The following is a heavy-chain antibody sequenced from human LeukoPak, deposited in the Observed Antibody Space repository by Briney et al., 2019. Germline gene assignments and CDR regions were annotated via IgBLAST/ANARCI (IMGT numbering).Heavy chain of an antibody. CDR1: GYNFTNYW. Sequence: GEYLLISCKGSGYNFTNYWISWVRQMPGKGLEWMGWIDPSDSYTNYSPSFQGHVTISGDKSISTAYLQWSSLKASDTAMYYCARHPPHDYGLGYWGQGTLVTVSS. CDR2: IDPSDSYT. CDR3: ARHPPHDYGLGY. J-gene: IGHJ4*02. V-gene: IGHV5-10-1*01. D-gene: IGHD4-17*01.